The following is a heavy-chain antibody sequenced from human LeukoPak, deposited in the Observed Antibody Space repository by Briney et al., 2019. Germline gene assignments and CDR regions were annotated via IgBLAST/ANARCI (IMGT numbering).Heavy chain of an antibody. J-gene: IGHJ4*02. Sequence: SETLSLTCTVSGGSISSYYWSWIRQPPGKGLEWIGNIYYSGSTNYNPSLKSRVTISVDTSKNQFSLKLSSVTAADTAVYYCARAPVGYCSSTSCPRYYFDYWGQGTLVTVSS. CDR1: GGSISSYY. CDR3: ARAPVGYCSSTSCPRYYFDY. D-gene: IGHD2-2*01. CDR2: IYYSGST. V-gene: IGHV4-59*12.